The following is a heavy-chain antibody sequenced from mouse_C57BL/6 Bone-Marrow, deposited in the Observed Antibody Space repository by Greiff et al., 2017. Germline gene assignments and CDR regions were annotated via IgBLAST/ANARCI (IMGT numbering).Heavy chain of an antibody. V-gene: IGHV5-17*01. CDR3: ARHTYYGSSYGYFDY. J-gene: IGHJ2*01. D-gene: IGHD1-1*01. CDR1: GFTFSDYG. CDR2: ISSGSSTI. Sequence: EVMLVESGGGLVKPGGSLKLSCAASGFTFSDYGMHWVRQAPEKGLEWVAYISSGSSTIYYADPVKGRFTISRDKSKNTLFLQMTSLRSEDTAMYYCARHTYYGSSYGYFDYWGQGTTLTVSS.